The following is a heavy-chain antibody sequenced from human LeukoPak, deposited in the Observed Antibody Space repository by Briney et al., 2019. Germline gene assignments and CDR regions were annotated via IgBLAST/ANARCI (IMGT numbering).Heavy chain of an antibody. D-gene: IGHD2-8*01. J-gene: IGHJ4*02. Sequence: GGSLRLSCAVSGLTFSNYAMTWVHQAPGKGLQWVANILASGSPTYYADSVKGRFIISRDNSKNTVYLQMNSLRVEDTAIYYCAKDLRPDGVDNFDHWGQGILVTVSS. CDR2: ILASGSPT. V-gene: IGHV3-23*01. CDR3: AKDLRPDGVDNFDH. CDR1: GLTFSNYA.